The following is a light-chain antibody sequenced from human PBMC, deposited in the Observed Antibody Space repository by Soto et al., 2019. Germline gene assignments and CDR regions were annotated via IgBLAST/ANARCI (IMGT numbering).Light chain of an antibody. V-gene: IGLV2-14*03. CDR1: DSDIGGYDH. CDR3: SSHTSGTALV. J-gene: IGLJ1*01. CDR2: DVT. Sequence: QSALTQPASVSASPGQSIAISCTGTDSDIGGYDHVSWYQQHPGKAPKLLIYDVTNRPSGVSSRFSGSKAGRTASLTISGLQTEDEADYYCSSHTSGTALVFGTGTKVTVL.